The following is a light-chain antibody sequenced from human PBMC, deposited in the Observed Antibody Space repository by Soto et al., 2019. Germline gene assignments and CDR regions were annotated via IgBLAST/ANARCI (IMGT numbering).Light chain of an antibody. Sequence: EIVMTQSPATLSVSPGARATLSCRASQRVSTTLAWYQQKPAQAPRLLIYGASTRATGIPARFSGSGSGTEFTLTISSLQSEDFAVYYCQQYNNWPPWTFGQGTKVEIK. CDR2: GAS. V-gene: IGKV3D-15*01. CDR1: QRVSTT. J-gene: IGKJ1*01. CDR3: QQYNNWPPWT.